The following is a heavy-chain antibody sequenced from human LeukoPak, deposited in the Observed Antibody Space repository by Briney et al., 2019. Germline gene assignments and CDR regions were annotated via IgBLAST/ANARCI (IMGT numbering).Heavy chain of an antibody. V-gene: IGHV4-4*02. CDR1: GGSISSGFW. D-gene: IGHD4-17*01. Sequence: SGTLSLTCVVSGGSISSGFWWSWVRQPPGKGLEWIGEIHHSGSTNYNPSLKSRVTISVDTSKNQFSLKLSSVTAADTAVYYCARDSRGSDGDPTPGDYWGQGTLVTVSS. CDR3: ARDSRGSDGDPTPGDY. CDR2: IHHSGST. J-gene: IGHJ4*02.